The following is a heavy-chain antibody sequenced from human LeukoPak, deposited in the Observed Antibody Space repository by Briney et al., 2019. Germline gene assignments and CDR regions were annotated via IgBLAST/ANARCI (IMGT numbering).Heavy chain of an antibody. V-gene: IGHV3-11*01. D-gene: IGHD2-2*01. J-gene: IGHJ4*02. CDR1: GFTFSDFY. Sequence: KSGGSLRLSCAASGFTFSDFYMSWIRQAPGKGLEWVSYISSSGSIIYYADSAKGRFTISRDNAKNSLYLQMNGLRAEDTAVYYCARSGETSSYDYWGQGTLVTVSS. CDR2: ISSSGSII. CDR3: ARSGETSSYDY.